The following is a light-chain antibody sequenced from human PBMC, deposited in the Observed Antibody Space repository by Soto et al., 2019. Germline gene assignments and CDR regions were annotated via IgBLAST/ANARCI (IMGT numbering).Light chain of an antibody. CDR2: EVS. V-gene: IGLV2-14*01. J-gene: IGLJ2*01. CDR3: NSFTRSSTVV. CDR1: SSDIGGYNY. Sequence: QSVLTQPASVSGSPGQSITISCTGSSSDIGGYNYVSWYQQHPDKAPKLMIYEVSNRPSGVSNRFSGSKSGNTASLTISGLQAEDEADYYCNSFTRSSTVVFGGGTKVTVL.